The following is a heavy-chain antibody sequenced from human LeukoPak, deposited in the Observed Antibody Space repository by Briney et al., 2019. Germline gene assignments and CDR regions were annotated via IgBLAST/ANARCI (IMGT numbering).Heavy chain of an antibody. J-gene: IGHJ4*02. CDR1: GGSMNSYY. Sequence: PSETLSLTCTVSGGSMNSYYWTWIRQPPGKGLEWIGYISYSGSTDYNPSLKSRVTISIDTSTNQFSLRLSSVTAADTAVYYCARSTGVTPFDYWGQGTLVTVSS. V-gene: IGHV4-59*08. CDR3: ARSTGVTPFDY. D-gene: IGHD4-23*01. CDR2: ISYSGST.